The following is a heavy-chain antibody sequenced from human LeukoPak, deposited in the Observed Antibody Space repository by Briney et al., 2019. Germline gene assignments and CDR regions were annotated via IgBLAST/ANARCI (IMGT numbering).Heavy chain of an antibody. D-gene: IGHD3-22*01. CDR2: IYYSGST. J-gene: IGHJ1*01. V-gene: IGHV4-39*01. Sequence: SEALSLTCTVSGGSISSNSYYWGWIRQPPGKGLEWIGSIYYSGSTYYNPSLKSRVTISVDTSKNQFSLKLSSVTAADTAVYFCARHYDGSGYYYFQHWGQGTLVTVSS. CDR3: ARHYDGSGYYYFQH. CDR1: GGSISSNSYY.